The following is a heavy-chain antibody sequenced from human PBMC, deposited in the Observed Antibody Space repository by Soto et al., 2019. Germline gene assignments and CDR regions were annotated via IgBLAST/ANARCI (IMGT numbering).Heavy chain of an antibody. CDR1: GVSISSSNYY. D-gene: IGHD1-26*01. CDR2: IYYSGST. V-gene: IGHV4-39*01. Sequence: SETLSLTCTFSGVSISSSNYYWVWIRQPPGKGLEWIGSIYYSGSTYYNPSLKSRVTISVDTSKNQFSLKLSSVTAADTSVYYCATQEVGGSYVYTFDPWGQGTLVTVS. CDR3: ATQEVGGSYVYTFDP. J-gene: IGHJ5*02.